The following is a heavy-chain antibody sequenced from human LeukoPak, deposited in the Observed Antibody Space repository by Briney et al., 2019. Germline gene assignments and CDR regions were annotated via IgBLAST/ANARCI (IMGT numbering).Heavy chain of an antibody. J-gene: IGHJ4*02. CDR1: GFTFSSYG. V-gene: IGHV3-23*01. CDR3: AKSRNFLGGDLDF. CDR2: ISGSGGST. D-gene: IGHD2-21*01. Sequence: GGSLRLSCAASGFTFSSYGMSWVRQAPGKGLEWVSGISGSGGSTYYVDSVKGRFTISRDNPKNTLYLQMSSLRAEDTAVYYCAKSRNFLGGDLDFWGQGTLVTVSS.